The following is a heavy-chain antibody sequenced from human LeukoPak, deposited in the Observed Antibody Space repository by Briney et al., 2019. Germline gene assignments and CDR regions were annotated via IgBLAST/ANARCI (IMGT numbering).Heavy chain of an antibody. CDR2: IYTSGST. J-gene: IGHJ4*02. CDR3: ARVSGYDWESFYDY. Sequence: SETLSLTCTVSGGSISSGSYYWSWIQQPAGKGLEWIGRIYTSGSTNYNPSLKSRVTISVDTSKKQFSLKLRSVTAADTAVYYCARVSGYDWESFYDYWGQGTLVTVSS. D-gene: IGHD5-12*01. CDR1: GGSISSGSYY. V-gene: IGHV4-61*02.